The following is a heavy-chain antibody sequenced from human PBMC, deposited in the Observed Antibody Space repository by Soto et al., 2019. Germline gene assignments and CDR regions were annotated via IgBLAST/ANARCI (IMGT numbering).Heavy chain of an antibody. CDR2: ISYDGSNK. D-gene: IGHD6-6*01. CDR3: AKAGQAARRKYYYSYGMDV. J-gene: IGHJ6*02. CDR1: GFTFSSYG. V-gene: IGHV3-30*18. Sequence: QVQLVESGGGVVQPGRSLRLSCAASGFTFSSYGMHWVRQAPGKGLEWVAVISYDGSNKYYADSVKGRFTISRDNSKNTLYLQMNSLRAEDTAVYYCAKAGQAARRKYYYSYGMDVWGQGTTVTVSS.